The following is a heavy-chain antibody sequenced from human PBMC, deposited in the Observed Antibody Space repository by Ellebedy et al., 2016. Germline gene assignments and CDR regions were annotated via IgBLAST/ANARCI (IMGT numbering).Heavy chain of an antibody. CDR3: ARGKMTIKAFDI. V-gene: IGHV1-8*01. D-gene: IGHD4/OR15-4a*01. CDR2: MNPNRGSA. CDR1: GYILASYD. J-gene: IGHJ3*02. Sequence: ASVKVSCKASGYILASYDINWVRQAPGHGLEWMGWMNPNRGSAGYAQNFQGRVTMTRNTSISTAYMELSSLRSEDTAVYYCARGKMTIKAFDIWGQGTMVTVSS.